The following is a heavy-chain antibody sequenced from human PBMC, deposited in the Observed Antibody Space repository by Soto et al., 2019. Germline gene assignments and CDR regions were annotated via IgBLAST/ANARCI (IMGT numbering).Heavy chain of an antibody. CDR1: GFTFSSYD. Sequence: EVQLVESGGGLVQPGGSLRLSCAASGFTFSSYDMHWVRQPTGKGLEWVSAIGTAGDTYYPDSVKGRFTISRENAKNSLYLQMNSLRDGDTAVYYCARVLRGYSGFEDYYDYWGQGALVTVSS. D-gene: IGHD5-12*01. J-gene: IGHJ4*02. CDR2: IGTAGDT. V-gene: IGHV3-13*04. CDR3: ARVLRGYSGFEDYYDY.